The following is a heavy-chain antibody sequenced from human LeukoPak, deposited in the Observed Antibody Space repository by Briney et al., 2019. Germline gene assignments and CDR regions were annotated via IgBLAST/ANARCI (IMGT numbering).Heavy chain of an antibody. V-gene: IGHV4-59*08. J-gene: IGHJ4*02. D-gene: IGHD3-3*01. CDR3: ARHGPDYDFWSGYPGDFDY. CDR1: GGSISSYY. Sequence: SETLSLTCTVSGGSISSYYWSWIRQPPGKGLEWIGYIYYSGSTNYNPSLKSRVTISVDTSKNQFSLKLSSVTAADTAVYYCARHGPDYDFWSGYPGDFDYWGQGTLVTVSS. CDR2: IYYSGST.